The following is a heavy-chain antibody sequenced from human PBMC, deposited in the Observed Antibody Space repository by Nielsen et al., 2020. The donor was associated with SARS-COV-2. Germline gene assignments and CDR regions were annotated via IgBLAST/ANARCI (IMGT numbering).Heavy chain of an antibody. CDR1: GGSFSDCY. Sequence: SETLSLTCTVSGGSFSDCYWSWIRQAPGKGLEWIGHIYYSGSSSYNPSLKSRVTISVDTSKKQFSLKLRSVTAADTAMYYCARRDVYWYFDLWGRGSQVTVSS. V-gene: IGHV4-59*08. CDR2: IYYSGSS. CDR3: ARRDVYWYFDL. J-gene: IGHJ2*01.